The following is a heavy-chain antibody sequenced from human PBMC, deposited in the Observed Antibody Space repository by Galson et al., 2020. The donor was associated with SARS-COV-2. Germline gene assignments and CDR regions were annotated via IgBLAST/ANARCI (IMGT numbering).Heavy chain of an antibody. CDR2: INHSGST. D-gene: IGHD3-22*01. CDR3: ARERDSSPGFDP. Sequence: SETLSLTCAVYGGSFSGYYWSWIRQPPGKGLEWIGEINHSGSTNYNPSLKSRVTISVDTSKNQFSLKLSSVTAADTAVYYCARERDSSPGFDPWGQGTLVTVSS. J-gene: IGHJ5*02. CDR1: GGSFSGYY. V-gene: IGHV4-34*01.